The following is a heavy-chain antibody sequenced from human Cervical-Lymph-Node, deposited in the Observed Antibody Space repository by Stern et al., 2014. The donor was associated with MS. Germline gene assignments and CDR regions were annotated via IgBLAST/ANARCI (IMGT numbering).Heavy chain of an antibody. Sequence: EVQLVESGGGLVKPGGFLRLSCAASGFTFSNYSMNWVRQAPGKGPEWVSFISSSSSYIYYADSVKGRFTISRDNAKNSLFLQMNSLRAEDTAVYYCTNSGYDSFRLIDYWGQGALVTVSS. V-gene: IGHV3-21*01. CDR2: ISSSSSYI. D-gene: IGHD5-12*01. CDR1: GFTFSNYS. J-gene: IGHJ4*02. CDR3: TNSGYDSFRLIDY.